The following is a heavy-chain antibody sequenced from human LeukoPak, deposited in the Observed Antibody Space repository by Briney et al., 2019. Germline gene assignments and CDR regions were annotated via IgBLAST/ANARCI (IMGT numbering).Heavy chain of an antibody. CDR1: GASINSSGYY. J-gene: IGHJ4*02. D-gene: IGHD3-9*01. V-gene: IGHV4-39*01. CDR2: HYYSGST. CDR3: ARHRAGYHLDW. Sequence: SETLSLTCTVSGASINSSGYYWGWIRQPPGKGLEWIGSHYYSGSTYYNPSLKSRVTISVDTSKNHFSLKLNSVTAADTAVYYCARHRAGYHLDWWGQGTLVTVSS.